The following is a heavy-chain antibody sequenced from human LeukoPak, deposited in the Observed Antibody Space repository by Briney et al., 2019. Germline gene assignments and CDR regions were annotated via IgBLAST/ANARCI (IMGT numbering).Heavy chain of an antibody. CDR1: GASINSHY. V-gene: IGHV4-4*07. J-gene: IGHJ4*02. Sequence: PSETLSLTCTVSGASINSHYWSWIRQPAGKGLEWIGRIYISGSTNYNSSLQSRVTMSVDTSKNQFSLKLSPVTAADTAVYYCARALNPLPGTYYFDYWGQGTLVTVSS. D-gene: IGHD2-15*01. CDR3: ARALNPLPGTYYFDY. CDR2: IYISGST.